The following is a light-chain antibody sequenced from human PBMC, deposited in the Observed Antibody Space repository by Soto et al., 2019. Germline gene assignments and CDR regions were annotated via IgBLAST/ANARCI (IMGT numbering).Light chain of an antibody. V-gene: IGLV1-40*01. CDR3: QSYDSSLSTSV. Sequence: QSVLTQPPSVSGAPGQRVTISCTGSSSNIGAGYDVHWYQHLPGTAPKLLIYGNINRPSGVPDRFSGSKSDTSASLAITGLQAEDEADHYCQSYDSSLSTSVFGGGTKLTVL. CDR1: SSNIGAGYD. CDR2: GNI. J-gene: IGLJ3*02.